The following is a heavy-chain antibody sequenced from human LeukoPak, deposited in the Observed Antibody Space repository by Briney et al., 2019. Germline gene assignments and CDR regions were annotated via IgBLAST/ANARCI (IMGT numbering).Heavy chain of an antibody. CDR2: ISGSGGST. Sequence: PGGSLRLSCAASGFTFSSYAMSWVRQAPGKGLEWVSGISGSGGSTYYADSVKGRFTISRDNSKNTLYLQMNSLRAEDTAVYYCARTHDYGDYTFDYWGQGTLVTVSS. V-gene: IGHV3-23*01. CDR3: ARTHDYGDYTFDY. D-gene: IGHD4-17*01. J-gene: IGHJ4*02. CDR1: GFTFSSYA.